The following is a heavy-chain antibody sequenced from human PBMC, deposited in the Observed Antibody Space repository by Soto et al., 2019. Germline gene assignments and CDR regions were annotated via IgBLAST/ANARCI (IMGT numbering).Heavy chain of an antibody. V-gene: IGHV3-23*01. CDR2: IIDSGGST. CDR1: GFTFSSCA. CDR3: AKDLRIAVAGTDYFDS. D-gene: IGHD6-19*01. Sequence: HPGGSLRLSCAASGFTFSSCAMGWVRQAPGKGLEWVSDIIDSGGSTYYADSVKGRFTISRDNSKNTLYLQMNSLRAEDTAVYYCAKDLRIAVAGTDYFDSWGQGTLVTVSS. J-gene: IGHJ4*02.